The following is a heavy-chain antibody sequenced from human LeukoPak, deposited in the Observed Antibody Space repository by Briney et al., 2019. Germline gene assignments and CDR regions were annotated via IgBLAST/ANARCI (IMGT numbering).Heavy chain of an antibody. CDR1: GVSISSYY. J-gene: IGHJ4*02. Sequence: PSGTLSLTCTVSGVSISSYYWSWIRQPAGKGLEWIGRFYTSGSTNYNPSLKSRVTMSVDTSKNQFSLKLSSVTAADTAVYYCARDRYYYDSSGYYQLDYWGQGTLVTVSS. CDR3: ARDRYYYDSSGYYQLDY. CDR2: FYTSGST. D-gene: IGHD3-22*01. V-gene: IGHV4-4*07.